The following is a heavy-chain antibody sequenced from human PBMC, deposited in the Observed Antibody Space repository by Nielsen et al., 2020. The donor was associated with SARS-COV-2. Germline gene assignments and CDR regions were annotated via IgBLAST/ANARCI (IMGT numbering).Heavy chain of an antibody. CDR3: AGGADFWSGTQKYYMDV. Sequence: GESLKISCSASGFTFSSTWMDWVRQAPGQGLVWVSRINPSGSGTAYADSVKGRFAVSRDNAENTVVLQIHSLRVEGTAVYYCAGGADFWSGTQKYYMDVWGKGTTVTVSS. V-gene: IGHV3-74*01. CDR2: INPSGSGT. CDR1: GFTFSSTW. D-gene: IGHD3-3*01. J-gene: IGHJ6*03.